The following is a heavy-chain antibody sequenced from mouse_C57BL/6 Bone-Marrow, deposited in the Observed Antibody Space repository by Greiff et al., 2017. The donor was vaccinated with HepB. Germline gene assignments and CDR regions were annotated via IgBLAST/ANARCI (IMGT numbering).Heavy chain of an antibody. CDR2: IRNKANGYTT. CDR3: ARYLGSRGFAY. V-gene: IGHV7-3*01. D-gene: IGHD1-1*01. J-gene: IGHJ3*01. Sequence: EVKLMESGGGLVQPGGSLSLSCAASGFTFTDYYMSWVRQPPGKALEWLGFIRNKANGYTTEYSASVKGRFTISRDNSQSILYLQMNALRAEDSATYYCARYLGSRGFAYWGQGTLVTVSA. CDR1: GFTFTDYY.